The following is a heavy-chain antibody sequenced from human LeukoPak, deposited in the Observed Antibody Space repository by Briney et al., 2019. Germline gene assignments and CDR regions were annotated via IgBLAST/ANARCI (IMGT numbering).Heavy chain of an antibody. CDR1: GGSISSSSYY. V-gene: IGHV4-39*01. J-gene: IGHJ6*03. CDR2: FYYSGTT. D-gene: IGHD6-13*01. Sequence: SETLSLTCTVSGGSISSSSYYWGWIRQPPGKGLEWIGSFYYSGTTYYNPSLKSRVTISKDTSKNQFSLKLSSVTAADTAVYYCARLSAPSQQLTFYYYYYMDVWGKGTTVTVSS. CDR3: ARLSAPSQQLTFYYYYYMDV.